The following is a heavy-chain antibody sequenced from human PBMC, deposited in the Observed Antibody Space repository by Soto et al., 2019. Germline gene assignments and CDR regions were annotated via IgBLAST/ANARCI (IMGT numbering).Heavy chain of an antibody. CDR1: GFTFSSYG. V-gene: IGHV3-30*18. CDR2: ISYDGSNK. CDR3: AKGKWSIMITFGGVIADY. Sequence: GGSLRLSCAASGFTFSSYGMHWVRQAPGKGLEWVAVISYDGSNKYYADSVKGRFTISRDNSKNTLYLQMNSLRAEDTAVYYCAKGKWSIMITFGGVIADYWGQGTLVTVS. J-gene: IGHJ4*02. D-gene: IGHD3-16*02.